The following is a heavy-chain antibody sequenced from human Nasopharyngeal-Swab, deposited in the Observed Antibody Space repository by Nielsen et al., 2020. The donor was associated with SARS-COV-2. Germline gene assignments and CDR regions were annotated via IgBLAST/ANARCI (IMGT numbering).Heavy chain of an antibody. V-gene: IGHV3-30*04. CDR2: ISYDGSNK. Sequence: GESLKISCAASGFTFSSYAMHWVRQAPGKGLEWVAVISYDGSNKYYADSVKCRFTISRDNSKNTLYLQMNSLRAEDTDVYYCARDHDDYVWGSYRYDAFDIWGQGTMVTVSS. D-gene: IGHD3-16*02. CDR3: ARDHDDYVWGSYRYDAFDI. CDR1: GFTFSSYA. J-gene: IGHJ3*02.